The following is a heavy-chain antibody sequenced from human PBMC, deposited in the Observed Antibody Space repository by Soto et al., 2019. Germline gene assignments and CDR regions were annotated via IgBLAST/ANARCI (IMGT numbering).Heavy chain of an antibody. CDR3: TAGCGELLSIYFDH. CDR2: INPSGGST. D-gene: IGHD3-10*01. Sequence: ASVKVSCKASEYTFTSYFLHWLRQAPGQGLEWMGLINPSGGSTSYAQRFQGRVTMTRDTSTTTVSMELSSLRYEDTAVYYCTAGCGELLSIYFDHWRRGTGVTV. J-gene: IGHJ4*02. V-gene: IGHV1-46*01. CDR1: EYTFTSYF.